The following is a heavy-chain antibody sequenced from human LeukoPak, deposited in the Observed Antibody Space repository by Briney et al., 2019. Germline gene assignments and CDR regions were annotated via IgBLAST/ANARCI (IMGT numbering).Heavy chain of an antibody. CDR3: ARGLSPIAVAGTGRYNWFDP. CDR2: ISYDGSNK. CDR1: GFTFSSYA. J-gene: IGHJ5*02. V-gene: IGHV3-30*04. D-gene: IGHD6-19*01. Sequence: GGSLRLSCAASGFTFSSYAMHWVRQAPGKGLEWVAVISYDGSNKYYADSVKGRFTISRDNSKNTLYLQMNSLRAEDTAVYYCARGLSPIAVAGTGRYNWFDPWGQGTLVTVSS.